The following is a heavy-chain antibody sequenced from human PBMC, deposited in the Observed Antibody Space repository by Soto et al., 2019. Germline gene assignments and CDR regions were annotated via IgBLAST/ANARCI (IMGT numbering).Heavy chain of an antibody. J-gene: IGHJ5*02. CDR3: ARGRIAVVALIRSRYWLDP. V-gene: IGHV4-34*01. Sequence: PSETLSLTCAVYGRSFSGYYWSWIRRPPGKGLEWIGEINHSGSTNYNPSLKSRVTISVDTSKNQFSLKLSSVTAADTAVYYCARGRIAVVALIRSRYWLDPWGQGTLVTVSS. D-gene: IGHD6-19*01. CDR1: GRSFSGYY. CDR2: INHSGST.